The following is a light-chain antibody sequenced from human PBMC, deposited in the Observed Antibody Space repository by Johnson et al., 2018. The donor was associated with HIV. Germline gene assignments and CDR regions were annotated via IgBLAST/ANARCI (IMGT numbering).Light chain of an antibody. CDR3: GTWDSVLSGGLYR. J-gene: IGLJ1*01. V-gene: IGLV1-51*02. CDR2: ENN. Sequence: QSVLTQPPSVSAAPGQKVTISCSGSSSNIGNNFVSWYQQFPGTAPKLLIYENNKRPSGIPDRFSGSKSGTSATLGITGLQTGDEADYYCGTWDSVLSGGLYRFGPGREVSVL. CDR1: SSNIGNNF.